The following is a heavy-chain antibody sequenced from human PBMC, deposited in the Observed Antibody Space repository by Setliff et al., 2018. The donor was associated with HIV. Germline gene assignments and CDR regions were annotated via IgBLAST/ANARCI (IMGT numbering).Heavy chain of an antibody. CDR1: GGSISSYY. CDR3: ARDPPGSGFHLDY. J-gene: IGHJ4*02. Sequence: SETLSLTCTVSGGSISSYYWTWIRQPPGKGLEWIGYIYNSASTSYNPSLKSRVTMSVDTSKNQFSLKLSSVTAADTAVYYCARDPPGSGFHLDYWGQGTPVTVSS. CDR2: IYNSAST. V-gene: IGHV4-59*12. D-gene: IGHD5-12*01.